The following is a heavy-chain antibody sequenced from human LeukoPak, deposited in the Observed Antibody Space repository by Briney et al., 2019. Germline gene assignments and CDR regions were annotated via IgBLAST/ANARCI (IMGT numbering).Heavy chain of an antibody. CDR3: ARGEGRGWFDP. CDR1: GGSISGYY. Sequence: SETLSLTCTVSGGSISGYYWSWIRQPPGKGLEWIGEINHSGSTNYNPSLKSRVTISVDTSKNQFSLKLSSVTAADTAVYYCARGEGRGWFDPWGQGTLVTVSS. V-gene: IGHV4-34*01. CDR2: INHSGST. J-gene: IGHJ5*02.